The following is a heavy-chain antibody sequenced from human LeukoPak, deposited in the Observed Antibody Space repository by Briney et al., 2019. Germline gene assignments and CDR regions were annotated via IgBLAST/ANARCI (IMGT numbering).Heavy chain of an antibody. V-gene: IGHV1-2*02. CDR2: INPNSGGT. Sequence: ASVKVSYKASGYTFSGYYMHWVRQAPGQGLERMGWINPNSGGTNYAQKFQGRVTMTRDTSISTAYMELSRLRSDDTAVYYCARGYPLSTTAAGTYFQHWGQGTLVTVSS. J-gene: IGHJ1*01. CDR3: ARGYPLSTTAAGTYFQH. D-gene: IGHD6-13*01. CDR1: GYTFSGYY.